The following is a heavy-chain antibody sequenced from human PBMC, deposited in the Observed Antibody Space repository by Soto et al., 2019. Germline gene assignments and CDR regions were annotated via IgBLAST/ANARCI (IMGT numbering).Heavy chain of an antibody. CDR2: ISGSGGST. V-gene: IGHV3-23*01. CDR3: AKDFGYNYGYDAFDI. CDR1: GFTFSSYA. Sequence: PGGSLRLSCAASGFTFSSYAMSWVRQAPGKGLEWVSGISGSGGSTYYVDSVKGRFTISRDNSKNTLYLQMNSLRAEDTAVYYCAKDFGYNYGYDAFDIWGQGTMVTV. D-gene: IGHD5-18*01. J-gene: IGHJ3*02.